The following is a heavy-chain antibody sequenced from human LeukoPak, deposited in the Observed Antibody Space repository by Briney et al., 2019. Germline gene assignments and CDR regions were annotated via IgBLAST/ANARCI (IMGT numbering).Heavy chain of an antibody. CDR1: GGSFSGYY. D-gene: IGHD3-10*01. CDR3: ARLAGGAFYYYGSGSRNWFNP. V-gene: IGHV4-34*01. J-gene: IGHJ5*02. CDR2: INHSGST. Sequence: SETLSLTCAVYGGSFSGYYWSWIRQPPGKGLEWIGEINHSGSTNYNPSLKSRVTISVDTSKNQFSLKLSSVTAADTAVYYCARLAGGAFYYYGSGSRNWFNPWGQGTLVSVFS.